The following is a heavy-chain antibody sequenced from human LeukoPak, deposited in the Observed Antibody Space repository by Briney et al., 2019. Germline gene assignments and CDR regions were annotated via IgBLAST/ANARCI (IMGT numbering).Heavy chain of an antibody. CDR1: GFNFNSNA. D-gene: IGHD1-26*01. J-gene: IGHJ6*03. Sequence: GGSLRLSCATSGFNFNSNAMIWVRQAPGKGLECVSAISAPGDATYYADSVKGRFTISRDNSKNTLYLQMNSLRAEDTAVYYCAKDDSGIYYPYYYYMDVWGKGTTVTISS. CDR2: ISAPGDAT. CDR3: AKDDSGIYYPYYYYMDV. V-gene: IGHV3-23*01.